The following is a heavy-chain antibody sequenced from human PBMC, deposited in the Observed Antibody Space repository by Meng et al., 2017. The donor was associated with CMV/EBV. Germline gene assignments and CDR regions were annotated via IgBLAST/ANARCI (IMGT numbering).Heavy chain of an antibody. V-gene: IGHV4-59*01. CDR1: GCPISSYY. J-gene: IGHJ6*02. Sequence: SETLSLTCTVSGCPISSYYWSWIRQPPGKGLEWIGYIYYSGSTNYNPSLKSRVTISVDTSKNQFSLKLSSVTAADTAVYYCARARSGWYNGQNYYYYGMDVWGQGTTVTVSS. CDR3: ARARSGWYNGQNYYYYGMDV. CDR2: IYYSGST. D-gene: IGHD6-19*01.